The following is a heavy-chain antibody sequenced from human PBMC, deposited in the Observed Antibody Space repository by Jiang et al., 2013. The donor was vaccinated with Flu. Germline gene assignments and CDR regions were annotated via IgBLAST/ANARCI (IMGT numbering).Heavy chain of an antibody. CDR2: INAGEGST. Sequence: GAEVKKPGASVKVSCKASGYTFTSYAMHWVRQAPGQRLEWMGWINAGEGSTKSSQKFQGRVTITRDTSASTAYMELSSLTSEDTAAYYCARGMTFGVVTPXFDYVGPGTPCLPSPQ. CDR3: ARGMTFGVVTPXFDY. V-gene: IGHV1-3*01. CDR1: GYTFTSYA. D-gene: IGHD3-3*01. J-gene: IGHJ4*02.